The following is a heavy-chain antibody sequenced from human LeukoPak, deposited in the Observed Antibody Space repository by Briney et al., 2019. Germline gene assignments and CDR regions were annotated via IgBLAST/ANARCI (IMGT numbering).Heavy chain of an antibody. V-gene: IGHV3-23*01. CDR2: ISGSGGST. J-gene: IGHJ4*02. CDR3: AKGVSGSYYVN. D-gene: IGHD1-26*01. CDR1: GFTFSSYA. Sequence: GGSLRLSCAASGFTFSSYAMSWVRQAPGKGLEWVSAISGSGGSTYYADSVRGRFTISRDNSKNTLYLQMNSLRAEDTAVYYCAKGVSGSYYVNWGQGTLVTVSS.